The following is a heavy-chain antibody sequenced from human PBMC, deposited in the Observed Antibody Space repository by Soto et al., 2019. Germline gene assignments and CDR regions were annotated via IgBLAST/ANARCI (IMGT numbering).Heavy chain of an antibody. V-gene: IGHV3-73*01. CDR1: GFTFSGSA. J-gene: IGHJ4*02. CDR3: TQYVDTAMVNPPSFDH. Sequence: GGSLRLSCAASGFTFSGSAMHWVRQASGKGLEWVGRIRSKANSYATAYAASVKGRFIISRDDSKNTAYLQMNSLRTEDTAVFYCTQYVDTAMVNPPSFDHWGQGTLVTVSS. CDR2: IRSKANSYAT. D-gene: IGHD5-18*01.